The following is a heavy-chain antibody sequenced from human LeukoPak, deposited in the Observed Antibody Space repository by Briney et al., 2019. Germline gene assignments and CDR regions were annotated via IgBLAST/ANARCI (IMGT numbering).Heavy chain of an antibody. V-gene: IGHV1-2*02. CDR1: GYTFTGYY. D-gene: IGHD3-22*01. J-gene: IGHJ4*02. Sequence: GASVKVSCKASGYTFTGYYMHWVRQAPGQGLEWMGWINPNSGGTNYAQKFQGRVTMTRDTSISTASMELRRLRSDDTAAYYCARDLSRTVGYPAHYDYWGPGTLVTASP. CDR3: ARDLSRTVGYPAHYDY. CDR2: INPNSGGT.